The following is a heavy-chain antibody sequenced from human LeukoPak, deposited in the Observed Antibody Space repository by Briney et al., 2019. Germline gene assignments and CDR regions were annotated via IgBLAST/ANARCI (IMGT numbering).Heavy chain of an antibody. V-gene: IGHV6-1*01. J-gene: IGHJ6*02. Sequence: SQTLSLTCAISGDSASSNSAAWNWIRQSPSRGLEWLGRTYYRSKWYNDYAVSVKSRITINPDTSKNQFSLQLNSVTPEDTAVYYCARADYDFWSGPSPNYYYYGMDVWGQGTTVTVSS. D-gene: IGHD3-3*01. CDR1: GDSASSNSAA. CDR2: TYYRSKWYN. CDR3: ARADYDFWSGPSPNYYYYGMDV.